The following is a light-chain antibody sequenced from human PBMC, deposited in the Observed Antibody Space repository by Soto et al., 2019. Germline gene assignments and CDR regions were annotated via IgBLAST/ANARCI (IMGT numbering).Light chain of an antibody. CDR2: DVS. J-gene: IGLJ2*01. CDR1: SSDIGGYNY. CDR3: SSYTSSSPPV. V-gene: IGLV2-14*03. Sequence: QSALTQPASVSGSPGQSITISCTGTSSDIGGYNYVSWYRHHPGKAPKLMIYDVSNRPSGVSNRFSGSKSGNTASLTISGLQADDEADYYCSSYTSSSPPVFGGGTKLTVL.